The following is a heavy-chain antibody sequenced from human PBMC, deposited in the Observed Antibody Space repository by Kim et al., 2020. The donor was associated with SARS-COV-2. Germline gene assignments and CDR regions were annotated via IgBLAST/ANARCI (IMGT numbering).Heavy chain of an antibody. CDR3: TSRGYSSRGDI. V-gene: IGHV3-15*01. CDR2: IKSKTDGGTT. D-gene: IGHD6-13*01. J-gene: IGHJ3*02. Sequence: GGSLRLSCAASGFTFSNAWMSWVRQAPGKGLEWVGRIKSKTDGGTTDYAAPVKGRFTISRDDSKNTLYLQMNSLKTEDTAMYYCTSRGYSSRGDIWGQGTMVTVSS. CDR1: GFTFSNAW.